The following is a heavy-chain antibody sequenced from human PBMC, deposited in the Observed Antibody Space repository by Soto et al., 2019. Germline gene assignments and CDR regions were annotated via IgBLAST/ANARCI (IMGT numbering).Heavy chain of an antibody. D-gene: IGHD4-17*01. Sequence: EVQLLESGGGLVQPGGSLRLSCAASGFTFSSYAMSWVRQAPGKGLEWVSAISGSGGSTYYADSVKGRFTISRDNSKNTLYLQMNSLRAEDTAVYYCARLILSTVTFEDWGQGTLVTVSS. J-gene: IGHJ4*02. CDR3: ARLILSTVTFED. CDR1: GFTFSSYA. CDR2: ISGSGGST. V-gene: IGHV3-23*01.